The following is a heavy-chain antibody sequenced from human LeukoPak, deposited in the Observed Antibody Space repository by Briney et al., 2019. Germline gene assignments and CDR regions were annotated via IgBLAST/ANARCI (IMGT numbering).Heavy chain of an antibody. CDR2: IKSKTDGGTT. Sequence: PGGSLRLSCAASGFTFSNAWMNWVRQAPGKGLEWVGRIKSKTDGGTTDYAAPVKGRFTISRDDSKNTLYLQMNSLKTEDTAVYYCTTDQYYDFWSGSDYYFDYWGRGTLVTVSS. D-gene: IGHD3-3*01. CDR3: TTDQYYDFWSGSDYYFDY. J-gene: IGHJ4*02. V-gene: IGHV3-15*07. CDR1: GFTFSNAW.